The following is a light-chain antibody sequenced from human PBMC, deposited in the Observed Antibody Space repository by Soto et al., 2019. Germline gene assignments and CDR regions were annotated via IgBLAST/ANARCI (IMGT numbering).Light chain of an antibody. J-gene: IGKJ5*01. V-gene: IGKV3D-11*01. CDR3: KRRSLIT. CDR1: QGVSSY. CDR2: DAS. Sequence: EIVLTQSPATLSLSPGERATLSCRASQGVSSYLAWYQQKPGQAPRLLIYDASNRATGIPARFSGSGPGTDFTLTISSLEPEVFAVYYCKRRSLITFGKGTRREFK.